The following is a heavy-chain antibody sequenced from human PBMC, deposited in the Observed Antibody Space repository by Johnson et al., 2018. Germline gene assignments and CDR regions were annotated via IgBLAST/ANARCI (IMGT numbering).Heavy chain of an antibody. CDR2: TRDKSNSYTT. CDR1: GFTFSDHY. D-gene: IGHD4/OR15-4a*01. CDR3: VGASGITYPYFQH. J-gene: IGHJ1*01. Sequence: VQLVESGGGLVQPGGSLRLSCAASGFTFSDHYMDWVRQAPGKGLEWVGRTRDKSNSYTTEYAASVKGRFTISRDDSKNSLYLQRNSLKTEDTAVYYCVGASGITYPYFQHWGQGTLVTVSS. V-gene: IGHV3-72*01.